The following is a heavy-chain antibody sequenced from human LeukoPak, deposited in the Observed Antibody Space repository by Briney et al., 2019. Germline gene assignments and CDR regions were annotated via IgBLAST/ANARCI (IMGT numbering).Heavy chain of an antibody. V-gene: IGHV4-39*07. CDR1: GGSISSSSYY. D-gene: IGHD3-10*01. Sequence: SETLSLTCTVSGGSISSSSYYWGWIRQPPGKGLEWIGSIYYSGSTYYNPSLKSRVTTSIDTSKNQFSLKLRSVTAADTAVYYCARAETYYYGGFLDYWGQGALVTVSS. CDR2: IYYSGST. J-gene: IGHJ4*02. CDR3: ARAETYYYGGFLDY.